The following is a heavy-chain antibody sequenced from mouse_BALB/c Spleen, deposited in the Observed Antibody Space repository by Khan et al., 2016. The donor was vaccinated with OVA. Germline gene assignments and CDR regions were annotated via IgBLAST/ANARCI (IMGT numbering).Heavy chain of an antibody. CDR1: GYTFTDYA. D-gene: IGHD2-3*01. CDR2: ISTYSGNT. J-gene: IGHJ2*01. Sequence: QVQLQPSGPELVRPGVSVKISCKGSGYTFTDYAIYWVKQSHAKSLEWVGLISTYSGNTNYNQKFKVKATMTVDKSSSTAYMELARLTSEDSAIYYCARPAYDGYYDYWGQGTTLTVSS. CDR3: ARPAYDGYYDY. V-gene: IGHV1S137*01.